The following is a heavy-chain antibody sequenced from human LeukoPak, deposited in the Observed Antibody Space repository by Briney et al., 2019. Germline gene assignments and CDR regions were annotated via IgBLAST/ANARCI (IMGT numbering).Heavy chain of an antibody. J-gene: IGHJ4*02. Sequence: PSQTLSLTCTVSSGSISSSGYYCSWIRQHPGKGLEWIGCIYYSGSTYYNPSLKSRVTISVDTSKNQFSLSLSSVTAADTAAYYCARNADMYYYVDNWGQGTLVTVSS. V-gene: IGHV4-31*03. D-gene: IGHD3-10*01. CDR1: SGSISSSGYY. CDR2: IYYSGST. CDR3: ARNADMYYYVDN.